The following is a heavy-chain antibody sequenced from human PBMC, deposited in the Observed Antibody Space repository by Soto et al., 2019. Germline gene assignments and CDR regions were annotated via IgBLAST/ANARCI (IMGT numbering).Heavy chain of an antibody. Sequence: GGSQRLSCAASGFMFDKYAMNWVRQAPGKGLEWVSAISSSGDTTDYTESVRGRFTISRDNSIITLYLHMRSLRPEDTAVYYCAHPRGYGVFDAVDIWGQGTMVTVSS. V-gene: IGHV3-23*01. D-gene: IGHD4-17*01. CDR3: AHPRGYGVFDAVDI. CDR2: ISSSGDTT. J-gene: IGHJ3*02. CDR1: GFMFDKYA.